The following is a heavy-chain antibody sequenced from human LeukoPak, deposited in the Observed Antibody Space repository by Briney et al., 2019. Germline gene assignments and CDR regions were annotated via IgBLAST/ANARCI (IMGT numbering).Heavy chain of an antibody. J-gene: IGHJ6*03. CDR3: ARHTYYYDSSGYYFNYYYYMDV. CDR1: GGSISSYY. Sequence: KTSETLSLTCTVSGGSISSYYWSWIRQPPGKGLGWLGYIYYSGSTNYNPSLKSRVTISVDTSKNQFSLKLSSVTAADTAVYYCARHTYYYDSSGYYFNYYYYMDVWGKGTTVTISS. V-gene: IGHV4-59*01. CDR2: IYYSGST. D-gene: IGHD3-22*01.